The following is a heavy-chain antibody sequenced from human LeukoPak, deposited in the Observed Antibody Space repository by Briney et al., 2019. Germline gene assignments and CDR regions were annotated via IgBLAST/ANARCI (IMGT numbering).Heavy chain of an antibody. J-gene: IGHJ4*02. CDR3: VKDNEAGGSPFDR. CDR1: GFILRSHA. CDR2: ISDNGGST. V-gene: IGHV3-64D*06. Sequence: PGGSLRLSCSASGFILRSHAMHWVRQAPGKGLEYVSRISDNGGSTYYAESVKGRFTISRDNSKNTLYLQMSSLRAVDAAVYYCVKDNEAGGSPFDRWGQGTLVTVSS. D-gene: IGHD1-1*01.